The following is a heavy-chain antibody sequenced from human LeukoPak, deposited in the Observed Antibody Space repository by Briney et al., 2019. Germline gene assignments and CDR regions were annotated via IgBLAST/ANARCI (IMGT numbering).Heavy chain of an antibody. Sequence: SETLSLTCAVYGVSFSGYYWSWIRQPPGKGLEWIGEINHSGSTNYNPSLKSRVTISVDTSKNQFSLKLSSVTAADTAVYYCARPMVRGARRDWFDPWGQGTLVTVSS. CDR1: GVSFSGYY. V-gene: IGHV4-34*01. J-gene: IGHJ5*02. CDR2: INHSGST. D-gene: IGHD3-10*01. CDR3: ARPMVRGARRDWFDP.